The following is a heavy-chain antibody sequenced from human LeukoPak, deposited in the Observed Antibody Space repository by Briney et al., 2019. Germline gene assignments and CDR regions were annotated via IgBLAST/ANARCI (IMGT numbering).Heavy chain of an antibody. CDR3: ARDAANMSPPGWFDP. D-gene: IGHD6-13*01. CDR1: GGSISSGGYY. V-gene: IGHV4-30-2*01. Sequence: NSSETLSLTCTVSGGSISSGGYYWSWIRQPPGKGLEWIGYIYHSGSTYYNPSLKSRVTISVDTSKNQFSLKLSSVTAADTAVYYCARDAANMSPPGWFDPWGQGTLVTVSS. J-gene: IGHJ5*02. CDR2: IYHSGST.